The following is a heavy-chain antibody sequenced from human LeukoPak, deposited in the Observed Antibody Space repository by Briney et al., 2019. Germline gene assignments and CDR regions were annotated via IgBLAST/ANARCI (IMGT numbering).Heavy chain of an antibody. CDR3: ARRTWSGYYDDAFDI. CDR2: IYHSGST. V-gene: IGHV4-38-2*01. Sequence: SETLSLTCAVSGYYISSGYYWGWIRQPPGKGLEWIGSIYHSGSTYYNPSLKSRVTISLDTSKNQFSLKLSSLTAADTAVYYCARRTWSGYYDDAFDIWGQGTMVTVSS. CDR1: GYYISSGYY. D-gene: IGHD3-3*01. J-gene: IGHJ3*02.